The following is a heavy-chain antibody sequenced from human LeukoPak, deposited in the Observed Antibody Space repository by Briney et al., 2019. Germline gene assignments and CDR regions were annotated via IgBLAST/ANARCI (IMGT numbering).Heavy chain of an antibody. CDR3: AGSPTVDAAFDI. J-gene: IGHJ3*02. V-gene: IGHV3-30*03. Sequence: GRSLRLSCAASGFTFSNYGMHWVRQAPGKGLEWVAVISYGGSNEYYADSVRGRFTVSRDNSRNTLALQMNSLRAEDTAVYYCAGSPTVDAAFDIWGQGTMVTVSS. D-gene: IGHD4-23*01. CDR1: GFTFSNYG. CDR2: ISYGGSNE.